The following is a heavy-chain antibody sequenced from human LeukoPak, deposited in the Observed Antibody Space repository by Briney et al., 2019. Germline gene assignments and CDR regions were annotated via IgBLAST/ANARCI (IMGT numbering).Heavy chain of an antibody. CDR2: INPNSGGT. V-gene: IGHV1-2*02. CDR3: ARERACSSTSCTDP. J-gene: IGHJ5*02. D-gene: IGHD2-2*01. CDR1: GYTFTGYY. Sequence: GASVTVSCKASGYTFTGYYMHWVRQAPGQGLEWMGWINPNSGGTNYAQKFQGRVTMTRDTSISTAYMELSRLRSDDAAVYYCARERACSSTSCTDPWGQGTLVTVSS.